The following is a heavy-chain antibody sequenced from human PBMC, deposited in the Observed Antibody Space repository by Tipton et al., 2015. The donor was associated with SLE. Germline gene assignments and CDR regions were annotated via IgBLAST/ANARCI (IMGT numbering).Heavy chain of an antibody. D-gene: IGHD3-10*01. CDR2: VSHSGGT. V-gene: IGHV4-34*01. J-gene: IGHJ6*03. CDR1: GGSFSRYY. Sequence: TLSLTCALSGGSFSRYYWTWIRQSPGKGLEWIGEVSHSGGTTYTPSLKSRVSISVDTSKNLFFLKLTSVTAADTAVYFCARGFGYYYNYLDVWGKGTTVIVSS. CDR3: ARGFGYYYNYLDV.